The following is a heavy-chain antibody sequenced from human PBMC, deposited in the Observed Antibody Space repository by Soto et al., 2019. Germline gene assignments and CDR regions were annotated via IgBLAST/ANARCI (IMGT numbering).Heavy chain of an antibody. CDR2: INSDGSST. CDR1: GFTFSSYW. D-gene: IGHD2-21*01. V-gene: IGHV3-74*01. CDR3: ASLLASTVAFDI. J-gene: IGHJ3*02. Sequence: EVQLVESGGGLVQPGGSLRLSCAASGFTFSSYWMHWVRQAPGKGLVWVSRINSDGSSTSYADSVKGRFTISRDNAKNKVYLQINRLRAEDTAVYYCASLLASTVAFDIWGQGTMVIGSS.